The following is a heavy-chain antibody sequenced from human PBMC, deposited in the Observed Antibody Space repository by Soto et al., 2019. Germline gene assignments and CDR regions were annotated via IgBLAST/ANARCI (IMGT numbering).Heavy chain of an antibody. CDR2: IWYDGSNK. J-gene: IGHJ3*02. CDR3: ARDSGTAFDI. CDR1: GYTFSSYG. V-gene: IGHV3-33*01. Sequence: QVQLVESGGGVVQPGRSLRLSCAASGYTFSSYGMHWVRQAPGKGLEWVAVIWYDGSNKYYADSVKGRFTISRDNSKNTLYLQMNSLRAEDTAVYYCARDSGTAFDIWGQGTMVTVSS.